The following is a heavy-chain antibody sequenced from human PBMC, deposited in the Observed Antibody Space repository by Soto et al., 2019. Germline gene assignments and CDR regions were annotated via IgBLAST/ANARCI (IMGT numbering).Heavy chain of an antibody. Sequence: LRLSCAASGFTFSNAWMSLVRQAPLKGLEWVGRIKSKTDGGTTDYAAPVKGRFTISRDDSKNTLYLQMNSLKTEDTAVYYCTTDLPPIVVVPAAIVYGMDVWGQGTTVTVSS. CDR2: IKSKTDGGTT. V-gene: IGHV3-15*01. J-gene: IGHJ6*02. CDR1: GFTFSNAW. D-gene: IGHD2-2*01. CDR3: TTDLPPIVVVPAAIVYGMDV.